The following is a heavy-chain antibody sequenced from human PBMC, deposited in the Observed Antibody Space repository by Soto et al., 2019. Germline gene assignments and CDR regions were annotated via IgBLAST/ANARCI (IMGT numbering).Heavy chain of an antibody. CDR2: IKQDGSEE. CDR3: ARIAASGRGWDV. Sequence: EVQLVESGGGLVQPGGSLRLSCVDCGFTFSRYCMGWVRQAPVKRLEWVGNIKQDGSEENCVDSVKGRFTISRDNAKNSIYLQMNSLRAEDTAVYYCARIAASGRGWDVWGQGTTVVVSS. CDR1: GFTFSRYC. J-gene: IGHJ6*02. D-gene: IGHD6-13*01. V-gene: IGHV3-7*01.